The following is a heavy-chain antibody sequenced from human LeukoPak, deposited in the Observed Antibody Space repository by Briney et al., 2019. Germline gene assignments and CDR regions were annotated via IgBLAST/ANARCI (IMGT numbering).Heavy chain of an antibody. CDR3: ARVVSPNYDFWSGYFDY. CDR1: GGTFSSYA. CDR2: IIPTFGTA. V-gene: IGHV1-69*13. D-gene: IGHD3-3*01. J-gene: IGHJ4*02. Sequence: SVKVSCKASGGTFSSYAISWVRQAPGQGLEWMGGIIPTFGTANYAQKFQGRVTITADESTSTAYMELSSLRSEDTAVYYCARVVSPNYDFWSGYFDYWGQGTLVTVSS.